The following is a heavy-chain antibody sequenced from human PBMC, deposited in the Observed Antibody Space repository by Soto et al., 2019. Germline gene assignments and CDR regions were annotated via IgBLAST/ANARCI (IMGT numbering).Heavy chain of an antibody. D-gene: IGHD2-2*01. CDR2: IYHSGTT. Sequence: SETLSLTCAVSGGSIGSSNGWSWVRQPPGKGLEWIGEIYHSGTTYYNPSLKSRVTISVGTSKNQFSLKLTSVTAADTAVYYCARVRGNQLLGWFDPWGQGTLVTVSS. CDR3: ARVRGNQLLGWFDP. CDR1: GGSIGSSNG. V-gene: IGHV4-4*02. J-gene: IGHJ5*02.